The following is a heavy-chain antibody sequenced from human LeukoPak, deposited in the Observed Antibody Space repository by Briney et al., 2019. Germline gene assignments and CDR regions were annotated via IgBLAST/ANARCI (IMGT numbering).Heavy chain of an antibody. CDR3: ARQLPAGPYYYYYMDV. J-gene: IGHJ6*03. Sequence: GESLKISCKGSGYSFTSYWIGWVRQMPGKGLEWMGIIYPGDSDTRYSPSFQGQVTISADKSISTAYLQWSSLKASDTAMYYCARQLPAGPYYYYYMDVWGKGTTVTVSS. D-gene: IGHD6-19*01. CDR2: IYPGDSDT. CDR1: GYSFTSYW. V-gene: IGHV5-51*01.